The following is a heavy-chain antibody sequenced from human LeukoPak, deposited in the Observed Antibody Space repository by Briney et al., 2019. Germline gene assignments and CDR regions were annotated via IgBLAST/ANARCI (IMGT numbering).Heavy chain of an antibody. CDR3: ARGRWSSTSCYYYYYYGMDV. J-gene: IGHJ6*02. CDR2: MNPNNGNT. V-gene: IGHV1-8*01. D-gene: IGHD2-2*01. Sequence: SVTVSCKASGYTFTSYDINWVRQATGQGLEWMGWMNPNNGNTGYDQKFQGRVTMTRNTSISTAYMELSSLRSEDTAVYYCARGRWSSTSCYYYYYYGMDVWGQGTTVTVSS. CDR1: GYTFTSYD.